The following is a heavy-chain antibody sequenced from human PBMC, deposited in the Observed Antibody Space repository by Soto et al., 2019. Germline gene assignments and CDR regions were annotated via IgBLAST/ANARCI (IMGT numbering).Heavy chain of an antibody. CDR1: GGSFSGYY. V-gene: IGHV4-34*01. Sequence: SETLSLTCAVYGGSFSGYYWAWIRQPPGKGLEWIGEINHSGSTNYNPSLKSRVTISVDTSKNQFSLKLSSVTAADTAVYYCARDVGYYYEGRGSLGFDIWGQGTMVTVS. D-gene: IGHD3-22*01. J-gene: IGHJ3*02. CDR3: ARDVGYYYEGRGSLGFDI. CDR2: INHSGST.